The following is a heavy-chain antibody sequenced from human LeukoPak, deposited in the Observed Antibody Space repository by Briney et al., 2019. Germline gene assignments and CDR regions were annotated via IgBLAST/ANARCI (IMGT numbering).Heavy chain of an antibody. CDR1: GFTVNSYA. CDR2: ITVTGGDT. J-gene: IGHJ4*02. D-gene: IGHD6-6*01. CDR3: AKGSSSSRPYYFDH. Sequence: GGSLRLACAASGFTVNSYAMSSVRQAPGKWLEWLSAITVTGGDTYHADSVKGRFTNSRDNSKNTLYLQMNSLRAEDTATYYCAKGSSSSRPYYFDHWAPGTLVTVSS. V-gene: IGHV3-23*01.